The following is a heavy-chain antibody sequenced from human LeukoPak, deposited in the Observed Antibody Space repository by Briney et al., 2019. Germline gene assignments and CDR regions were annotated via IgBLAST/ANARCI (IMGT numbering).Heavy chain of an antibody. V-gene: IGHV4-61*01. D-gene: IGHD6-19*01. CDR3: ARTIAVAGTWVKYFDY. J-gene: IGHJ4*02. Sequence: SETLSLTCTVSGGSVSSGSYYWSWIRQPPGKGLEWIGYVYYSGSTNYNPSLKSRVTISVDTSKNQFSLKLSSVTAADTAVYYCARTIAVAGTWVKYFDYWGQGTLVTVSS. CDR2: VYYSGST. CDR1: GGSVSSGSYY.